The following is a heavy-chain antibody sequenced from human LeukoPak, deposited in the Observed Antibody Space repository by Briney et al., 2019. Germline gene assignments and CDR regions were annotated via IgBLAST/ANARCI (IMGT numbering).Heavy chain of an antibody. Sequence: ASVKVSCKASGYTFTSYGISWVRQAPGQGLERMGWISAYNGNTNYAQKLQGRVTMTTDTSTSTAYMELRGLRSDDTAVYYCARGKFRLSDSWFDPWGQGTLVTVSS. CDR1: GYTFTSYG. J-gene: IGHJ5*02. CDR3: ARGKFRLSDSWFDP. D-gene: IGHD3-16*01. CDR2: ISAYNGNT. V-gene: IGHV1-18*01.